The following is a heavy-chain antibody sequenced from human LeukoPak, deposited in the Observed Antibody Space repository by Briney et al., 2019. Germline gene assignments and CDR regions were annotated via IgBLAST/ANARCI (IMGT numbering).Heavy chain of an antibody. V-gene: IGHV3-23*01. J-gene: IGHJ4*02. CDR2: ISGSGGST. D-gene: IGHD3-22*01. Sequence: GGSLRLSCAASGFTFSSYAMSWVRQAPGKGLEWVSAISGSGGSTYYADSVKGRFTISRDNSKNTLYLQMNSLRAEDTAVYYCAKEASITMIVVVITNFDYWGQGTLVTVSP. CDR1: GFTFSSYA. CDR3: AKEASITMIVVVITNFDY.